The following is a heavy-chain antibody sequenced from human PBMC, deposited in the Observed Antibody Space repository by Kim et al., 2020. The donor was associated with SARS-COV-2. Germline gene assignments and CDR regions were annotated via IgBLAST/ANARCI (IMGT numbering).Heavy chain of an antibody. CDR1: GFTFSSYW. V-gene: IGHV3-7*01. Sequence: GGSLRLSCAASGFTFSSYWMTWVRQAPGKGLEWVANIKQDGNQKYYVDSVKGRFTISRDNAKNSLYLQMNSLRADDTAVYYCARDGDLYSSGKDAFDIWG. J-gene: IGHJ3*02. CDR2: IKQDGNQK. CDR3: ARDGDLYSSGKDAFDI. D-gene: IGHD6-19*01.